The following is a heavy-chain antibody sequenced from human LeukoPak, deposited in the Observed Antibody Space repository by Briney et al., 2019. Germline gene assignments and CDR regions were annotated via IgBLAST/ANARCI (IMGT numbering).Heavy chain of an antibody. CDR1: GYTFTSYA. J-gene: IGHJ4*02. Sequence: ASVKVSCKASGYTFTSYAMHWVRQAPGQRLERMGWINAGNGNTKYSQEFQGRVTITRDTSASTVYMELSSLRSEDTAVYYCARPSNRGSGSYVDYWGQGTLVTVSS. D-gene: IGHD3-10*01. V-gene: IGHV1-3*03. CDR2: INAGNGNT. CDR3: ARPSNRGSGSYVDY.